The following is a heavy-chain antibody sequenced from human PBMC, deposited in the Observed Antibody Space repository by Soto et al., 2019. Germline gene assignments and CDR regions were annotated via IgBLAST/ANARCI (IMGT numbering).Heavy chain of an antibody. CDR2: ISAYNGNT. CDR1: GYTFTSYG. CDR3: ARDLGLLFGELAPAEFDT. J-gene: IGHJ5*02. V-gene: IGHV1-18*01. D-gene: IGHD3-10*01. Sequence: ASVKVSCKASGYTFTSYGISWVRQAPGQGLEWMGWISAYNGNTNYAQKLQGRVTMTTDTSTSTAYMELRSLRSDDTAVYYCARDLGLLFGELAPAEFDTCGQGTLLTISS.